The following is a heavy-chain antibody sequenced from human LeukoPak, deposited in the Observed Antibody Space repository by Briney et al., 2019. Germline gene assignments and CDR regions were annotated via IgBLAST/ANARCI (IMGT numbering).Heavy chain of an antibody. Sequence: PGGSLRLSCAASGFIFSSYGMHWVRQAPGKGLEWVAFIRYDGSNKYYADSVKGRFTISRDNSKNTLYLQMNSLRAEDTAVYYCANDHSYYDSSGYFYYFDYWGQGTLVTVSS. CDR3: ANDHSYYDSSGYFYYFDY. CDR2: IRYDGSNK. V-gene: IGHV3-30*02. D-gene: IGHD3-22*01. J-gene: IGHJ4*02. CDR1: GFIFSSYG.